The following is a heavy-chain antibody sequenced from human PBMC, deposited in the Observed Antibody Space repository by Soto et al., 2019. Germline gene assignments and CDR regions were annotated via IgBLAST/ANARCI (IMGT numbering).Heavy chain of an antibody. V-gene: IGHV4-39*01. J-gene: IGHJ6*02. CDR3: ARRSGVTGNDMDV. CDR2: IYYSGST. CDR1: GGSIISSSYY. D-gene: IGHD2-21*02. Sequence: KPSETLSLTCSASGGSIISSSYYWGWIRQPPGKGLEWIGSIYYSGSTYYNPSLKSRVSISVDTSKNQFSLKLSSVTAADTAVYYCARRSGVTGNDMDVWGQGTTVTVSS.